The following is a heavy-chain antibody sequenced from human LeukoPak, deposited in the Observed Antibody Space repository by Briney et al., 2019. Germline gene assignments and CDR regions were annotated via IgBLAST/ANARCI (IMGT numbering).Heavy chain of an antibody. J-gene: IGHJ3*02. V-gene: IGHV4-59*01. Sequence: SETLSLTCTVSGGSISSYHWSWIQQPPGKGLQWIGFIYSSGSTNYNPSLKSRVTISLDTSKNQLSLRVSSVTSADTAVYYCARGNSGYDYAFDIWGQGTMVTVSS. CDR3: ARGNSGYDYAFDI. CDR1: GGSISSYH. D-gene: IGHD5-12*01. CDR2: IYSSGST.